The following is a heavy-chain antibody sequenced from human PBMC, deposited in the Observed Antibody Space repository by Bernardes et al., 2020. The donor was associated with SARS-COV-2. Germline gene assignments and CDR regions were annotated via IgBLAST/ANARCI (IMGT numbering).Heavy chain of an antibody. CDR2: IVWDGHST. CDR1: GFNFDDYT. CDR3: ARDIREKATRIFLFDS. V-gene: IGHV3-43*01. Sequence: GGSLRLSCAASGFNFDDYTMHWVRQVPGKGLEWVSSIVWDGHSTYYADSVAGRFTISRDNSKDSLYLQMNSLRAEDTALYYCARDIREKATRIFLFDSRAQGTLVTVSS. J-gene: IGHJ4*02. D-gene: IGHD5-12*01.